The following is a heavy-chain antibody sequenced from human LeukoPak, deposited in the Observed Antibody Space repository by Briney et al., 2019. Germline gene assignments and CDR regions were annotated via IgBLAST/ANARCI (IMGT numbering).Heavy chain of an antibody. D-gene: IGHD3-9*01. CDR3: AREVDILTGYPTFDY. CDR2: IYPGDSDT. Sequence: GESLKISCKGSGYSFTSYWIGWVRQLPGKGLEWMGIIYPGDSDTRYSPSFQGQVTISADKSISTAYLQWSSLKASDTAMYYCAREVDILTGYPTFDYWGQGTLVTVSS. V-gene: IGHV5-51*01. J-gene: IGHJ4*02. CDR1: GYSFTSYW.